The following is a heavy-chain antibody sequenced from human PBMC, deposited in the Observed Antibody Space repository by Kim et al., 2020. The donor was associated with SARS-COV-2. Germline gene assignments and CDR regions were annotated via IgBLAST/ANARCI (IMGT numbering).Heavy chain of an antibody. Sequence: WGSLRLSCAASGFTFSSYWMSWVRQAPGKGLEWVANIKQDGSEKYYVDSVKGRFTISRDNAKNSLYLQMNSLRAEDTAVYYCARQTTVTSHYYYYGMDVWGQGTTVTVSS. V-gene: IGHV3-7*03. J-gene: IGHJ6*02. D-gene: IGHD4-17*01. CDR3: ARQTTVTSHYYYYGMDV. CDR2: IKQDGSEK. CDR1: GFTFSSYW.